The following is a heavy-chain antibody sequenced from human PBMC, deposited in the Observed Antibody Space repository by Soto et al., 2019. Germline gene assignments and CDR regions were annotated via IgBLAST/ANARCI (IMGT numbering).Heavy chain of an antibody. V-gene: IGHV1-69*13. J-gene: IGHJ6*02. CDR2: IIPIFGTA. CDR3: ASTLISGYSGYDSPLYYYGMDV. CDR1: GGTFSSYA. D-gene: IGHD5-12*01. Sequence: SVKVSFKASGGTFSSYAISWLRQAPGQGLEWMGGIIPIFGTANYAQKFQGRVTITADESTSTAYMELSSLRSEDTAVYYCASTLISGYSGYDSPLYYYGMDVWGQGTTVTVSS.